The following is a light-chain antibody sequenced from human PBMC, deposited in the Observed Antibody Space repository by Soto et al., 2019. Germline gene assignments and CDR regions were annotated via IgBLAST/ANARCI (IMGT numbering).Light chain of an antibody. CDR3: RSYTSSSTYVV. Sequence: QSVLTQPASVSGSPGQSITISCTGTSSDVGGYNYVSWYQQHPGKAPKLMSYDVSDRPSGVSNRCSGSKSGNTASLTISGLQAEDEADYYCRSYTSSSTYVVFGGGTKLTVL. CDR2: DVS. CDR1: SSDVGGYNY. V-gene: IGLV2-14*01. J-gene: IGLJ2*01.